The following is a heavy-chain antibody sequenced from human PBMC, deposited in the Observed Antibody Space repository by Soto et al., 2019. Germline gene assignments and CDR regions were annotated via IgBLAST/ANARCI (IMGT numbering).Heavy chain of an antibody. CDR1: GFTFSSYA. CDR2: ISGSGGST. J-gene: IGHJ4*02. D-gene: IGHD3-22*01. V-gene: IGHV3-23*01. CDR3: AKDPQDITTYLDY. Sequence: EVQPLESGGGLVQPGGSLRLSCAASGFTFSSYAMSWVRQAPGKGLEWVSAISGSGGSTYYADSVKGRFTISRDNSKNTLYLQMNSLRAEDTAVYYCAKDPQDITTYLDYWGQGTLVTVSS.